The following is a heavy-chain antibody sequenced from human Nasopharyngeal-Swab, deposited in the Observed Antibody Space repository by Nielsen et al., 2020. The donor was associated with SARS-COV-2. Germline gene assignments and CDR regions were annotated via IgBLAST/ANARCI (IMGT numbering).Heavy chain of an antibody. Sequence: GGSLRLSCAASGFTFSSYAMSWVRQAPGKGLEWVSAIRGSGGSTYYADSVKGRFTISRDNSKNTLYLQMNSLRAEDTAVYYCAKDLTAIRYYFDYWGQGTLVTVSS. CDR1: GFTFSSYA. V-gene: IGHV3-23*01. D-gene: IGHD2-2*02. J-gene: IGHJ4*02. CDR3: AKDLTAIRYYFDY. CDR2: IRGSGGST.